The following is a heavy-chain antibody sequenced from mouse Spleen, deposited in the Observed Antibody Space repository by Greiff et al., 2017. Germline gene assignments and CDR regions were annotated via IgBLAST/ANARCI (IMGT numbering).Heavy chain of an antibody. CDR1: GYTFTSYW. Sequence: VQLQQSGAELVMPGASVKLSCKASGYTFTSYWMHWVKQRPGQGLEWIGEIDPSNSYTNYNQKFKGKATLTVDKSSSTAYMQLSSLTSEDSAVYYCANFYYYAMDYWGQGTSVTVSS. CDR2: IDPSNSYT. J-gene: IGHJ4*01. V-gene: IGHV1-69*01. CDR3: ANFYYYAMDY.